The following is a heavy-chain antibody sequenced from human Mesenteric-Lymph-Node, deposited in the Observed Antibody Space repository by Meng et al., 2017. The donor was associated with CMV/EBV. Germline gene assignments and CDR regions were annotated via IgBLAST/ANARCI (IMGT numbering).Heavy chain of an antibody. V-gene: IGHV1-2*02. CDR3: ARDYGSGWCGDY. D-gene: IGHD6-19*01. CDR2: INLNSGGA. Sequence: ASVKVSCKASENTFTDYYIHWVRQAPGQGLEWMGRINLNSGGAIYAQNLQGRVTMTGDTSINTVYMQLTRLRSDDTAVYYCARDYGSGWCGDYWGQGTLVTVSS. CDR1: ENTFTDYY. J-gene: IGHJ4*02.